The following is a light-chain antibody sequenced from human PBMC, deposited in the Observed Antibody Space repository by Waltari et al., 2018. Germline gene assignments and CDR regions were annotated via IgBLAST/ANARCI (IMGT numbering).Light chain of an antibody. V-gene: IGLV2-14*04. Sequence: SDVGGYHYVSWYQQYPGKAPKLMIYDVSQRPSGVSNRFSGSKSGNTASLTISGLQAEDEADYYCSSYTSSNTLVFGVGTKLTVL. J-gene: IGLJ3*02. CDR3: SSYTSSNTLV. CDR2: DVS. CDR1: SDVGGYHY.